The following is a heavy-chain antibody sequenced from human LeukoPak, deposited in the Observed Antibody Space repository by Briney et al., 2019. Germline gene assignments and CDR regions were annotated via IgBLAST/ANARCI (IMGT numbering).Heavy chain of an antibody. D-gene: IGHD6-19*01. V-gene: IGHV4-38-2*02. CDR1: GHYIRSGYH. J-gene: IGHJ5*02. CDR3: ERDRNLLSGWGGFDP. Sequence: SETLSLTCGVSGHYIRSGYHCAWIRQPPGKGLEWIGTIFHSGSPYYNPSLNGRVTISLDTSKHRFSLELTSVTAADTPVYFCERDRNLLSGWGGFDPWGQGILVTVSS. CDR2: IFHSGSP.